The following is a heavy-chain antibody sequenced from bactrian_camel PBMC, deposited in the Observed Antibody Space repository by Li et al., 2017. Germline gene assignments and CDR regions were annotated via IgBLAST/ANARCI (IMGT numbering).Heavy chain of an antibody. CDR2: INNDGKT. Sequence: DVQLVESGGGSVQPGGSLRLSCAASGFTFSVYTMTWVRQAPGKEREGVATINNDGKTYYANSVKGRFTISKDNAKNTLYLQMNSLKPEDTAMYYCARSAAASSSDGCLVLVVVDHPYNIWGQGTQVTVS. D-gene: IGHD2*01. CDR3: ARSAAASSSDGCLVLVVVDHPYNI. J-gene: IGHJ4*01. V-gene: IGHV3S67*01. CDR1: GFTFSVYT.